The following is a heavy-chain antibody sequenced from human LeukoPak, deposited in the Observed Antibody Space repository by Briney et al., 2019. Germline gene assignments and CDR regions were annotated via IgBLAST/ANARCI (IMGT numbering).Heavy chain of an antibody. V-gene: IGHV3-21*01. J-gene: IGHJ4*02. CDR3: ARDPPSGYDYGMNGDFDY. Sequence: GGSLRLSCVAFGFTFSDHYMDWVRQAPGKGLEWVSSISSSSSYIYYADSVKGRFTISRDNAKNSLYLQMNSLRAEDTAVYYCARDPPSGYDYGMNGDFDYWGQGTLVTVSS. D-gene: IGHD5-12*01. CDR2: ISSSSSYI. CDR1: GFTFSDHY.